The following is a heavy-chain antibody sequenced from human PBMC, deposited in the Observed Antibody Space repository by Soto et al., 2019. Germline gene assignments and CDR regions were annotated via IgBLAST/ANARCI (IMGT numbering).Heavy chain of an antibody. D-gene: IGHD1-1*01. CDR3: AKKFGKNWSSQHIDC. J-gene: IGHJ4*02. V-gene: IGHV3-72*01. CDR2: IRTKANSYTT. Sequence: SGGSLRLSCAGSGFIFSDHYMDWVRQAPGKGLEWVGRIRTKANSYTTEYAESVRGRFTISRDDSKNSLYLQTNSLKTEDTAMYYCAKKFGKNWSSQHIDCWGQGTLVTVSS. CDR1: GFIFSDHY.